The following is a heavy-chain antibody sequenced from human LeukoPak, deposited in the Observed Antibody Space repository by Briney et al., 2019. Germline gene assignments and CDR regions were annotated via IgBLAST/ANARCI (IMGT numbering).Heavy chain of an antibody. V-gene: IGHV3-7*01. CDR2: IKQDGSDK. CDR3: ARLTGTTGFDY. J-gene: IGHJ4*02. CDR1: GFPFSSYW. Sequence: GGSLRLSYAAAGFPFSSYWMSWVRQAPGKGLEWVANIKQDGSDKYYVDSVKGRFTISRDNAKNSLYLQVNSLRVDDTAVYYCARLTGTTGFDYWGQGTLVTVSS. D-gene: IGHD1-1*01.